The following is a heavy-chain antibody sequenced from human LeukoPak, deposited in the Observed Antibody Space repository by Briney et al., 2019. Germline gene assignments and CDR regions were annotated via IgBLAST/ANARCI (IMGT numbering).Heavy chain of an antibody. CDR2: ISWNSGSI. CDR1: GFTFDDYA. Sequence: GGSLRLSCAASGFTFDDYAMHWVRQAPGKGLEWVSGISWNSGSIGYADSVRGRFTISRDNAKNSLYLQMNSLRAEDTALYYCAKDFSYSSGCFDYWGQGTLVTVSS. V-gene: IGHV3-9*01. D-gene: IGHD6-19*01. J-gene: IGHJ4*02. CDR3: AKDFSYSSGCFDY.